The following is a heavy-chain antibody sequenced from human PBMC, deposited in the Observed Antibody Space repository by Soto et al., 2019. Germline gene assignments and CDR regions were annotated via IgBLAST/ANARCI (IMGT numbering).Heavy chain of an antibody. CDR3: ARGREWLLYYYYGMDV. V-gene: IGHV1-8*01. J-gene: IGHJ6*02. CDR2: MDPNSGNT. Sequence: GASVKVSCKASGYTFTSYDINWVRQATGQGLEWMGWMDPNSGNTGYAQKFQGRVTMTRNTSISTAYMELSSLRSEDTAVYYCARGREWLLYYYYGMDVWGQGTTVTVSS. D-gene: IGHD3-3*01. CDR1: GYTFTSYD.